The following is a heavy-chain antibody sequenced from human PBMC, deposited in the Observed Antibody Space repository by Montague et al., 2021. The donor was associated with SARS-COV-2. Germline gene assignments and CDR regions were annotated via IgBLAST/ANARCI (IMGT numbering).Heavy chain of an antibody. D-gene: IGHD1-1*01. J-gene: IGHJ4*02. CDR3: AKGGTGTNMIFDY. V-gene: IGHV3-23*01. CDR2: IGDSGEVI. CDR1: GFTFSNYG. Sequence: SRRLSGAASGFTFSNYGFSWVRLAPGKGLEWVSGIGDSGEVIHYADAVKGRFTISRDSSMDTLFLQMNGLRAEDTAIYYCAKGGTGTNMIFDYWGQGVLVAVSS.